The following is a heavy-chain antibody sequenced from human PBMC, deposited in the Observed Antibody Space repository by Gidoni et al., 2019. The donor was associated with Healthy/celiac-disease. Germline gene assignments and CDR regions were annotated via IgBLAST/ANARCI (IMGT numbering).Heavy chain of an antibody. CDR2: INNSGST. D-gene: IGHD6-19*01. J-gene: IGHJ4*02. CDR3: ARGTSSGWLKRGAFFDY. Sequence: QVQLQQWGAGLLKPSETLSLTCAVYGGSFSGYYWSWVRQPPGKGLEWIGEINNSGSTNYNPSLKSRVTISVDTSKNQFSLKLSSVTAADTAVYYCARGTSSGWLKRGAFFDYWGQGTLVTVSS. V-gene: IGHV4-34*01. CDR1: GGSFSGYY.